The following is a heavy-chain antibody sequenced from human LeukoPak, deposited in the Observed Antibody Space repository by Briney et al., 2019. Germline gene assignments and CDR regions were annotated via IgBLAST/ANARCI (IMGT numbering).Heavy chain of an antibody. V-gene: IGHV1-2*06. D-gene: IGHD1-26*01. CDR1: GYTFTCYY. Sequence: ASVKVSCKASGYTFTCYYMHWVRQAPGQGLEWMGRINPNNGATNYAQKPQGRVTITGDTSISTAYMELSSLRSDDTAVYYCTRESGSYHGNDYWGQGTLVTVSS. CDR2: INPNNGAT. J-gene: IGHJ4*02. CDR3: TRESGSYHGNDY.